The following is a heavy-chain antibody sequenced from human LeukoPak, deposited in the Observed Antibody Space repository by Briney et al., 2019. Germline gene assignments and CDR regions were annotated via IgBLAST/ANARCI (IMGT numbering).Heavy chain of an antibody. J-gene: IGHJ6*03. D-gene: IGHD6-13*01. Sequence: SETLSLTCTVSGGSISSYYWSWIRQPPGKGLEWIGYIYYSGSTNYNPSLKSRVTISVGTSKNQFSLKLSSVTAADTAVYYCARINNSWYLGYMDVWGKGTTVTVSS. V-gene: IGHV4-59*12. CDR2: IYYSGST. CDR1: GGSISSYY. CDR3: ARINNSWYLGYMDV.